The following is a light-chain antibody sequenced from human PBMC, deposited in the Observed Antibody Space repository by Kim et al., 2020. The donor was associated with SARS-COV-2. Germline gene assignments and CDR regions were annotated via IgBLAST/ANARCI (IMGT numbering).Light chain of an antibody. Sequence: DIQMTQSPSSLSASVGDRVTITCRASQGISNYLAWYQLKPGKVPKLLIYAASTLQSGVPSRFSGSGSGTDFTLTISSLQPEDVATYYCQKYNSAPPSWTFGQGTKVEIK. CDR3: QKYNSAPPSWT. V-gene: IGKV1-27*01. CDR2: AAS. CDR1: QGISNY. J-gene: IGKJ1*01.